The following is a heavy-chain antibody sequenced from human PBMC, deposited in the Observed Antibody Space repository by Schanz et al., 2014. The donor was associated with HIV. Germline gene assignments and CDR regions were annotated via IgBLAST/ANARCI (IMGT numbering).Heavy chain of an antibody. Sequence: QVQLVQSGAEVKKTGSSVKVSCKASGGTFSSYAISWVRQAPGQGLEWMGGIIPIFGTANYAQKFQGRVTIIADESTNTAYMELSSLRSADTAMYFCARAAFSSEYYYGMDVWGQGTTVTVSS. CDR2: IIPIFGTA. J-gene: IGHJ6*02. V-gene: IGHV1-69*01. CDR3: ARAAFSSEYYYGMDV. D-gene: IGHD3-3*02. CDR1: GGTFSSYA.